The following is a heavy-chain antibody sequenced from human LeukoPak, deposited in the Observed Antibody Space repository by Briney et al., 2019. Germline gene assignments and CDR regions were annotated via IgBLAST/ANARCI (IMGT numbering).Heavy chain of an antibody. CDR2: ISWNSGSI. CDR3: AKSSGYSSSWALDY. D-gene: IGHD6-13*01. CDR1: GFTFDDYA. V-gene: IGHV3-9*03. Sequence: GGSLRLSCAASGFTFDDYAMHWVRQAPGKGLEWVSGISWNSGSIGYADSVKGRFTISRDNAKNSLYLQMNSLRAEDMALYYCAKSSGYSSSWALDYWGLGTLVTVSS. J-gene: IGHJ4*02.